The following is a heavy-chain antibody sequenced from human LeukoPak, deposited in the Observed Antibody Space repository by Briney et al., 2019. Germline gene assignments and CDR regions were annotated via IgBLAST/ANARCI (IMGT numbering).Heavy chain of an antibody. Sequence: ASVKVSCKASGHTSTTYAIHWVRQAPGQGLEWMGWINAGNGNIKYSQKFQGRVTITGDTSASTAFMELSSLRSEDTAVYYCARGYCSSTSCYMDVWGQGTTVT. CDR3: ARGYCSSTSCYMDV. V-gene: IGHV1-3*01. D-gene: IGHD2-2*01. CDR1: GHTSTTYA. CDR2: INAGNGNI. J-gene: IGHJ6*02.